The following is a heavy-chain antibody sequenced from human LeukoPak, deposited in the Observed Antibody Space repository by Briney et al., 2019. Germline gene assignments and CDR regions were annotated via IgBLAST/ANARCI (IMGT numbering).Heavy chain of an antibody. CDR1: EFSVGSNY. CDR2: ISTSSSYI. V-gene: IGHV3-21*01. Sequence: GGSLRLSCAASEFSVGSNYMTWVRQAPGKGLEWVSSISTSSSYIYYADSVKGRFTISRDNAKNSLYLQMSSLREEDTAVYYCARDVRAYSSSSSAFDIWGQGTMVTASS. D-gene: IGHD6-6*01. CDR3: ARDVRAYSSSSSAFDI. J-gene: IGHJ3*02.